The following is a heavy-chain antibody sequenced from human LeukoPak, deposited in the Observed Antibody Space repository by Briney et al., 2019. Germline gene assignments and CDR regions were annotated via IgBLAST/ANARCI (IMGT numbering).Heavy chain of an antibody. CDR3: AKWDLYDHGGTSNAFDI. Sequence: GGSLRLSCAASGFTFSSYWMSWVRQAPGKGLEWVSNIKQDGGEKDYVDSVKGRFTISRDNYKKTLYLQMNSLRAEDTDVYYCAKWDLYDHGGTSNAFDIWGQGTMVTVSS. J-gene: IGHJ3*02. D-gene: IGHD4-23*01. CDR2: IKQDGGEK. CDR1: GFTFSSYW. V-gene: IGHV3-7*03.